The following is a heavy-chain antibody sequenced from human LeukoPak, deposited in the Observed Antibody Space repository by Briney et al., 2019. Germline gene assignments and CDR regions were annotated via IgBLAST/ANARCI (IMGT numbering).Heavy chain of an antibody. D-gene: IGHD6-6*01. CDR3: ARDREYSSTAPDY. CDR1: GFTFSSYG. J-gene: IGHJ4*02. CDR2: ISYDGSNK. V-gene: IGHV3-30*03. Sequence: GGSLRLSCVASGFTFSSYGMHWVRQAPGKGLEWVAVISYDGSNKYYADSVKGRFTISRDNSKNTLYLQMNSLRAEDTAVYYCARDREYSSTAPDYWGQGTLVTVSS.